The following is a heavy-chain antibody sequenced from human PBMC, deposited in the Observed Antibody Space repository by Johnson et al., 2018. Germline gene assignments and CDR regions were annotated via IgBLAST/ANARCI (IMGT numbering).Heavy chain of an antibody. CDR2: ISYDGTYK. CDR3: AKDRIQLCIRWAFDI. Sequence: VQLVESGGGAVQPGRSLRLSCEVSGFNFRSYGMNWVRQAPGKGLEWLAVISYDGTYKYYADSVRGRFTISRDNSKNTVYLQMSSLRPEDTAVYYCAKDRIQLCIRWAFDIWGQGTIVTVSS. D-gene: IGHD1-1*01. V-gene: IGHV3-30*18. CDR1: GFNFRSYG. J-gene: IGHJ3*02.